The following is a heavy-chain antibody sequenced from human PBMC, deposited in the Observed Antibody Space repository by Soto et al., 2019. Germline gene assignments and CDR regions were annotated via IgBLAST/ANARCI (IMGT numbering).Heavy chain of an antibody. CDR3: ARTRPTMVRGVIDY. J-gene: IGHJ4*02. Sequence: GGSLRLSCAASGFTFSSYSMNWVRQAPGKGLEWVSSISSSSSYIYYADSVKGRFTISRDNAKNSLYLQMNSLRAEDRAVYYCARTRPTMVRGVIDYWGQGTLVTVSS. D-gene: IGHD3-10*01. CDR2: ISSSSSYI. CDR1: GFTFSSYS. V-gene: IGHV3-21*01.